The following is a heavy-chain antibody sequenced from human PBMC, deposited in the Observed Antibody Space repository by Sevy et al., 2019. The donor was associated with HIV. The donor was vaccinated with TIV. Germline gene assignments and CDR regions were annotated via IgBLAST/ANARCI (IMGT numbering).Heavy chain of an antibody. J-gene: IGHJ4*02. CDR3: PRAVVGSIPFVY. D-gene: IGHD2-2*03. CDR2: ISYDGSNK. Sequence: GGSLRLSCAASGFTFSSYAMHWVRQAPGKGLEWVAVISYDGSNKYYADSVKGRFTISRDNSKNTLYLQMNSLRAEDTAVYYCPRAVVGSIPFVYWGQGTLVSASS. CDR1: GFTFSSYA. V-gene: IGHV3-30-3*01.